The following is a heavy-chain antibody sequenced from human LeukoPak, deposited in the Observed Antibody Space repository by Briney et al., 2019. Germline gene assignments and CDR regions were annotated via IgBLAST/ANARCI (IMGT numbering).Heavy chain of an antibody. V-gene: IGHV3-23*01. CDR3: AKDGRYYGSGSYLDF. J-gene: IGHJ4*02. D-gene: IGHD3-10*01. CDR2: ISGSGCST. Sequence: PGGSLRLSCAASGFTFSSYAMSWVRQGPGKGLEWVSGISGSGCSTYYADSVKGRFTISRDNPKNTVHLQMNSLRVEDTAVYYCAKDGRYYGSGSYLDFWGQGTLVTVSS. CDR1: GFTFSSYA.